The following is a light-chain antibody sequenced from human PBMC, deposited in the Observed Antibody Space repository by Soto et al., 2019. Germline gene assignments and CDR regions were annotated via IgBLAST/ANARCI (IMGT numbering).Light chain of an antibody. CDR2: EVS. V-gene: IGLV2-14*01. J-gene: IGLJ3*02. CDR3: SSYTSSSTWV. Sequence: QAVVTQPASVSGSPGQSITIPCTGTSSDIGGYNDVSWYQQHPGKAPKLMIYEVSHRPSGISNRFSGSKSGNTASLTISGLQAEDEADYYCSSYTSSSTWVFGGGTKLTVL. CDR1: SSDIGGYND.